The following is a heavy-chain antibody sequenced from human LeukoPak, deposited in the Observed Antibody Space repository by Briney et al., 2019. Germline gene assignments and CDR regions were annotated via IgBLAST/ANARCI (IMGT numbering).Heavy chain of an antibody. V-gene: IGHV1-18*01. D-gene: IGHD2-21*02. CDR1: GYTFTSYG. Sequence: ASVKVSRKASGYTFTSYGISWVRQAPGQGLEWMGWISAYNGNTNYAQKLQGRVTMTTDTSTSTAYMELRSLRSDDTAVYYCARAYCGGDCYLPKDFDYWGQGTLVTVSS. CDR2: ISAYNGNT. CDR3: ARAYCGGDCYLPKDFDY. J-gene: IGHJ4*02.